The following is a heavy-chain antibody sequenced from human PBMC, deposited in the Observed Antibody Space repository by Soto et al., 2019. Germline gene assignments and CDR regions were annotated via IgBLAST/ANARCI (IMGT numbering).Heavy chain of an antibody. Sequence: QVQLQQWGAGLLKPSETLSLTCAVYGGSFSGYYWSWIRQPPGQGLEWIGEINHSGSTNYNPSLKSRVTISVDTSKSQFSLKLSSVTAADTAVYYCARAYYDFWRKPPLIDYWGQGTLVTVSS. V-gene: IGHV4-34*01. CDR1: GGSFSGYY. J-gene: IGHJ4*02. CDR3: ARAYYDFWRKPPLIDY. CDR2: INHSGST. D-gene: IGHD3-3*01.